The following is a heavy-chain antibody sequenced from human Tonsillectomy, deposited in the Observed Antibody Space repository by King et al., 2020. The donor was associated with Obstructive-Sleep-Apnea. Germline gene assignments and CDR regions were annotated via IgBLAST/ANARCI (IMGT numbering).Heavy chain of an antibody. CDR1: GFTFSSYV. V-gene: IGHV3-64D*09. CDR3: VKGLRNRDYGRGARTFDD. CDR2: ISTNGDST. Sequence: VQLVESGGDLVQPGGSLRLSCSASGFTFSSYVMHWVRQAPGKGLEYVSAISTNGDSTYYADSVKGRFTISRDNSKYTLHLQMSSLRAEDTAVYLCVKGLRNRDYGRGARTFDDCGQGAPVTVSS. J-gene: IGHJ4*02. D-gene: IGHD4-17*01.